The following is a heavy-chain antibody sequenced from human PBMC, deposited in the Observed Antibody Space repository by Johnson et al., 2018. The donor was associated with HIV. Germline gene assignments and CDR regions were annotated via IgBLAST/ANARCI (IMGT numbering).Heavy chain of an antibody. CDR1: GFTFSRYA. V-gene: IGHV3-30*04. CDR2: ISYDGSNK. Sequence: VQLVESGGGVVQPGRSLRLSCAASGFTFSRYAMHWVRQAPGKGLEWVAVISYDGSNKYYADSVKGRFTISRGNSKNTPYLQMNSLRAEDTAVYYCARDNPTYGAVAGIGYDAFDIWGQGTMVTVSS. J-gene: IGHJ3*02. D-gene: IGHD6-19*01. CDR3: ARDNPTYGAVAGIGYDAFDI.